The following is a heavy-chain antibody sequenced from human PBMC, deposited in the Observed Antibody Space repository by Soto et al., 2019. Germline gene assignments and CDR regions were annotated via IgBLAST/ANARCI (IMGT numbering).Heavy chain of an antibody. CDR1: GGTFSSYA. V-gene: IGHV1-69*13. CDR2: IIPIFGTA. J-gene: IGHJ6*02. D-gene: IGHD6-13*01. CDR3: ARDRPSIAAAGAGVYYYYGMDV. Sequence: GASVKVSCKASGGTFSSYAVSWVRQAPGQGLEWMGGIIPIFGTANYAQKFQGRVTITADESTSTAYMELSSLRSEDTAVYYCARDRPSIAAAGAGVYYYYGMDVWGQGTTVTVSS.